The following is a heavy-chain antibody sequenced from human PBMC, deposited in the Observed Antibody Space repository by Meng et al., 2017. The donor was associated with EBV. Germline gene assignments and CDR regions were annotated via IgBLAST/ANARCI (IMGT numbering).Heavy chain of an antibody. Sequence: VQLGHAGVEVKKPGASVKVSCKAAGYTFTGYYMHWVRQAPGQGLEWMGRINPNSGGTNYAQKFQGRVTMTRDTSISTAYMELSRLRSDDTAVYYCARVGIAVAGTGDYWGQGTLVTVSS. J-gene: IGHJ4*02. CDR1: GYTFTGYY. V-gene: IGHV1-2*06. D-gene: IGHD6-19*01. CDR3: ARVGIAVAGTGDY. CDR2: INPNSGGT.